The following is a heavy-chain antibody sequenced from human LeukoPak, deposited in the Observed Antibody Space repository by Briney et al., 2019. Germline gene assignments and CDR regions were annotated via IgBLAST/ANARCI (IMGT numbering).Heavy chain of an antibody. CDR2: MNPNSGNT. Sequence: TSVKVFCKASGYTFTSYDINWVRQATGQGLEWMGWMNPNSGNTGYAQKFQGRVTITRNTSISTAYMELSSLRSEDTAVYYCARLKRITIFGVVTYRIFDYWGQGTLVTVSS. CDR1: GYTFTSYD. V-gene: IGHV1-8*03. CDR3: ARLKRITIFGVVTYRIFDY. J-gene: IGHJ4*02. D-gene: IGHD3-3*01.